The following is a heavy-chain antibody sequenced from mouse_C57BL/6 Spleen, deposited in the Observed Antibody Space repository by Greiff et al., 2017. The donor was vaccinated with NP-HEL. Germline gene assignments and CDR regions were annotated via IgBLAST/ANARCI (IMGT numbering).Heavy chain of an antibody. CDR2: IYPGSGNT. D-gene: IGHD1-1*01. Sequence: QVQLKESGPELVKPGASVKISCKASGYSFTSYYIHWVKQRPGQGLEWIGWIYPGSGNTKYNEKFKGKATLTADTSSSTAYMQLSSLTSEDSAVYYCARGGYYGSGAMDYWGQGTSVTVSS. J-gene: IGHJ4*01. CDR3: ARGGYYGSGAMDY. V-gene: IGHV1-66*01. CDR1: GYSFTSYY.